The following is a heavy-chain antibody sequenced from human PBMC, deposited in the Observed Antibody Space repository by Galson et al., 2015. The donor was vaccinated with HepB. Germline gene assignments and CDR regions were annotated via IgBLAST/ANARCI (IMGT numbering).Heavy chain of an antibody. V-gene: IGHV1-2*06. J-gene: IGHJ5*02. CDR3: AREEVSSMYGFWFDP. Sequence: SVKVSCKASGYTFTGYYMHWVRQAPGQGLEWMGRINPNSGGTNYAQKFQGRVTMTRDTSISTAYMELSRLRSDDTAVYYCAREEVSSMYGFWFDPWGQGTLVTVSS. D-gene: IGHD6-13*01. CDR2: INPNSGGT. CDR1: GYTFTGYY.